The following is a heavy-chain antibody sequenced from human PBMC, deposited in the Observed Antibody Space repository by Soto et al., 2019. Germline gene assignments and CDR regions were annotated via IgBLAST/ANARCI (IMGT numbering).Heavy chain of an antibody. CDR2: INPNSGGT. D-gene: IGHD3-22*01. CDR1: GYTLTGYY. J-gene: IGHJ6*02. V-gene: IGHV1-2*04. Sequence: GASVKVSCKASGYTLTGYYMHWVRQAPGQGLEWMGWINPNSGGTNYAQKFQGWVTMTRDTSISTAYMELSRLRSDDTAVYYCARESDYYDSIGSRDDYYYGMDVWGQGTTVTVSS. CDR3: ARESDYYDSIGSRDDYYYGMDV.